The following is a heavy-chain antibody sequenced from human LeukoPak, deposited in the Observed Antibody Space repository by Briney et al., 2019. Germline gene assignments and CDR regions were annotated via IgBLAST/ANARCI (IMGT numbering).Heavy chain of an antibody. Sequence: GASVKVSCKASGYTFTSYDINWVRQATGQGLEWMGWMNPNSGNTGYAQKFQGRVTMTRNTSISTAYMELSSLRSEDTAVYYCARDFLATAMVEYWGQGTLVTVSS. CDR3: ARDFLATAMVEY. CDR2: MNPNSGNT. CDR1: GYTFTSYD. J-gene: IGHJ4*02. D-gene: IGHD5-18*01. V-gene: IGHV1-8*01.